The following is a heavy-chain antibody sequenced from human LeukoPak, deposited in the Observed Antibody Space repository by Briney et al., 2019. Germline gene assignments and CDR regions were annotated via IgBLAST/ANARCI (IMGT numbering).Heavy chain of an antibody. D-gene: IGHD6-19*01. CDR2: IDNSGST. J-gene: IGHJ4*02. CDR3: ASGAGWLIDY. CDR1: GGHIDSFF. Sequence: MPSETLSLTCTVSGGHIDSFFWNWIRQPPGKGLEWIGYIDNSGSTKYSPSLKSRITMSQDTSKKQFSLKLTSVTAADTAMYYCASGAGWLIDYWGQGTLVSVSS. V-gene: IGHV4-4*08.